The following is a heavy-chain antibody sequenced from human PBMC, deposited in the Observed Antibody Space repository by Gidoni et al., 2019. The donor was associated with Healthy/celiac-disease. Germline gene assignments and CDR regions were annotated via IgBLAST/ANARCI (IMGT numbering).Heavy chain of an antibody. Sequence: QLQLQESGSGLVKPSQTLSLTCAVSGGSISSGGYSWSWIRQPPGKGLEWIGYIYHSGSTYYNPSLKSRVTISVDRSKNQFSLKLSSVTAADTAVYYCARAWTTVTSDWFDPWGQGTLVTVSS. CDR2: IYHSGST. CDR3: ARAWTTVTSDWFDP. CDR1: GGSISSGGYS. J-gene: IGHJ5*02. V-gene: IGHV4-30-2*01. D-gene: IGHD4-17*01.